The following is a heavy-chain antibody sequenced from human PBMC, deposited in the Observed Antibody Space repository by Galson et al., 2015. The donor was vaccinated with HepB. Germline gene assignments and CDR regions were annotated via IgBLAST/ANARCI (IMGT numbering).Heavy chain of an antibody. CDR1: GFTFSSYS. D-gene: IGHD2-2*01. J-gene: IGHJ6*03. CDR2: ISSSSSTI. Sequence: SLRLSCAASGFTFSSYSMNWVRQAPGKGLEWVSYISSSSSTIYYADSVKGRFTISRDNAKNSLYLQMNSLRAEDTAVYYCARDRVVVVPAAIDIYYYYYMDVWGKGTTVTVSS. V-gene: IGHV3-48*01. CDR3: ARDRVVVVPAAIDIYYYYYMDV.